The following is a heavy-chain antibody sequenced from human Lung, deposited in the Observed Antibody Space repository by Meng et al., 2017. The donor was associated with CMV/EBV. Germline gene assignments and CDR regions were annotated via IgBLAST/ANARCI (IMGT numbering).Heavy chain of an antibody. CDR1: GVTFSSYG. CDR3: AKEENEASDY. V-gene: IGHV3-30*18. Sequence: LSCAASGVTFSSYGMHWVRQAPGKGLEWVAVISYDGSNKYYADSVKGRFTISRDNSKNTLYLQMNSLRAEDTAVYYCAKEENEASDYWGQGTLVTVSS. D-gene: IGHD1-1*01. CDR2: ISYDGSNK. J-gene: IGHJ4*02.